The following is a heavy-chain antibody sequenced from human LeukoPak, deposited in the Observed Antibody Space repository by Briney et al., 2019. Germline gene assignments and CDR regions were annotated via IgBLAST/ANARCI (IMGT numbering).Heavy chain of an antibody. Sequence: SSETLSLTCAVYGXSFSGYYGSWIRQPPGKGLEWIGEINHSGSTNYNPSLKSRVTISVDTSKNQFSLKLSSVTAADTAVYYCAREGVVGAYGHFDYWGQGTLVTVSS. CDR2: INHSGST. CDR1: GXSFSGYY. D-gene: IGHD2-15*01. J-gene: IGHJ4*02. CDR3: AREGVVGAYGHFDY. V-gene: IGHV4-34*01.